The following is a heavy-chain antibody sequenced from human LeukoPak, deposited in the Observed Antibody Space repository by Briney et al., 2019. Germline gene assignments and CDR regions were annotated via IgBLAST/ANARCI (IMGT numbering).Heavy chain of an antibody. CDR1: GYTFTGYY. CDR2: INPNSGGT. J-gene: IGHJ4*02. D-gene: IGHD6-13*01. Sequence: ASVKVSCKASGYTFTGYYMHWVRQAPGQGLEWMGWINPNSGGTNYAQKFQGRVTMTRDTSISTAYMELSSLRSEDTAVYYCARDAAIAAAAYWGQGTLVTVSS. V-gene: IGHV1-2*02. CDR3: ARDAAIAAAAY.